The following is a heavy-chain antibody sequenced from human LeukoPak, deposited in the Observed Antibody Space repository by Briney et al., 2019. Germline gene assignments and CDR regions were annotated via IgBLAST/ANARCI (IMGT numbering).Heavy chain of an antibody. CDR1: GFTFSNYW. V-gene: IGHV3-7*01. Sequence: PGGSLRLSCAASGFTFSNYWMHWVRHAPGKGLEWVASMKEDESEAYFVGSVKGRFTISRDNAKNSLFLHMLTLRPEDTAVYYCAREGSGYYLDFWGQGTLVTVSS. CDR3: AREGSGYYLDF. CDR2: MKEDESEA. J-gene: IGHJ4*02. D-gene: IGHD3-22*01.